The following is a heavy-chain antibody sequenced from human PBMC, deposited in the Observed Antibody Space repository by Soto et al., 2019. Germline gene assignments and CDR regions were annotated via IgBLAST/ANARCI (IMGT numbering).Heavy chain of an antibody. D-gene: IGHD3-22*01. Sequence: ASVKVSCKASGYTFTSYDINRVRQATGQGLGWMGWMNPNSGNTGYAQKFQGRVTMTRNTSISTAYMELSSLRSEDTAVYYCAREEYYYDSSGYYYYYGMDVWGQGTTVTVS. V-gene: IGHV1-8*01. CDR3: AREEYYYDSSGYYYYYGMDV. CDR1: GYTFTSYD. J-gene: IGHJ6*02. CDR2: MNPNSGNT.